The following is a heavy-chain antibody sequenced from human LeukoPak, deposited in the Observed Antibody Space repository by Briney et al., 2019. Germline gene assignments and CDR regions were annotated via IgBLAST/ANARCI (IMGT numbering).Heavy chain of an antibody. CDR3: AKDETKVTITMVRGVNNY. CDR1: GFTFSSFA. CDR2: ISGSGGST. V-gene: IGHV3-23*01. D-gene: IGHD3-10*01. J-gene: IGHJ4*02. Sequence: GGSLRLSCAASGFTFSSFAMSWVRQAPGKGLEWVSSISGSGGSTYYADSVKGRFTISRDNSKNTLYLQMNSLRAEDTAVYYCAKDETKVTITMVRGVNNYWGQGTLVTVSS.